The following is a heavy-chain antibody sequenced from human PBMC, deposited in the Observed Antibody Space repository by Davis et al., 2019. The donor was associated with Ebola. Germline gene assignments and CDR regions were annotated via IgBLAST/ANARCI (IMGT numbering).Heavy chain of an antibody. D-gene: IGHD3-16*02. CDR1: GFTVSSNY. J-gene: IGHJ5*02. Sequence: GESLKISCAASGFTVSSNYMSWVRQAPGKGLEWVSVIYSGGSTYYADSVKGRFTISRHNSKNTLYLQMNSLRAEDTAVYYCAKAYIWGSYRPTAHWFDPWGQGTLVTVSS. CDR2: IYSGGST. V-gene: IGHV3-53*01. CDR3: AKAYIWGSYRPTAHWFDP.